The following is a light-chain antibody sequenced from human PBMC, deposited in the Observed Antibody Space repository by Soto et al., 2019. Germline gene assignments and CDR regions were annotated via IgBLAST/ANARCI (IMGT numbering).Light chain of an antibody. CDR1: QSVRSS. CDR2: GAS. Sequence: SVLTQSPSTLPLSPGLRSTLSCRASQSVRSSLVWYQQRTGQALRLIIYGASSRATGIPDRFSGSGYGTDFNLTISRLETEDFAVYYCQQYGSSPITFGQGTRLEIK. J-gene: IGKJ5*01. V-gene: IGKV3-20*01. CDR3: QQYGSSPIT.